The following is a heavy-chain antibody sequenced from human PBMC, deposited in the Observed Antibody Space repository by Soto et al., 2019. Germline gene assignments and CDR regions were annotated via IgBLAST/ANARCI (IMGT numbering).Heavy chain of an antibody. CDR3: ARALYNSNYFDY. V-gene: IGHV4-31*03. CDR2: IYYSGST. J-gene: IGHJ4*02. Sequence: QVQLQESGPGLVKPSQTLSLTCTVSGGSISSGGYYWSWIRQHPGKGLEWIGYIYYSGSTYYNPSLKRRLTTSVDTTKNQFSLHLSSVTAADTGVYYSARALYNSNYFDYWGQGTLVTVSS. D-gene: IGHD1-20*01. CDR1: GGSISSGGYY.